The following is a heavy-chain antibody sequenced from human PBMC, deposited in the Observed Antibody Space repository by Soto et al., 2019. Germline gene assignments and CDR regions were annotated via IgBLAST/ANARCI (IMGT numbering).Heavy chain of an antibody. CDR1: GGSISSYY. CDR3: ARAGMGCTNGVCNRGYSSSWYVFDY. Sequence: PSETLSLTCTVSGGSISSYYWSWIRQPPGKGLEWIGYIYYSGSTNYNPSLKSRVTISVDTSKNQFSLKLSSVTAADTAVYYCARAGMGCTNGVCNRGYSSSWYVFDYWGQGTLVTVSS. V-gene: IGHV4-59*01. CDR2: IYYSGST. J-gene: IGHJ4*02. D-gene: IGHD6-13*01.